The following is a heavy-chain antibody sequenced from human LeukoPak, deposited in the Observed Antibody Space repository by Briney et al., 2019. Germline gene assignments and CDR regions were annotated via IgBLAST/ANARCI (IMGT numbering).Heavy chain of an antibody. CDR2: IYYSGST. V-gene: IGHV4-39*07. Sequence: SETLSLTCTVSGGSISSSSYYWGWIRQPPGKGLEWIGSIYYSGSTYYNPSLKSRVTISVDTSKNQFSLKLSSVTAADTAVYYCARDKGGNWFDPWGQGTLVTVSS. CDR1: GGSISSSSYY. D-gene: IGHD3-16*01. J-gene: IGHJ5*02. CDR3: ARDKGGNWFDP.